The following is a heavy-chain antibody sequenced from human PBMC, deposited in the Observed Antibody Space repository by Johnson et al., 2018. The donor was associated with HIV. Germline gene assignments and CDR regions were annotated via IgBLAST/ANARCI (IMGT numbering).Heavy chain of an antibody. CDR1: GFTFSSYG. CDR3: VRDRSTYSGSYYGWDAFAL. Sequence: HVQLVESGGGLVQPGRSLRLSCAASGFTFSSYGMHWVRQAPAKGLEWVAFISYDGSDKYYADSVKGRLTISRDSSKNTLYLQMNSLRAEDTAVYYCVRDRSTYSGSYYGWDAFALWGQGTMVTVSS. J-gene: IGHJ3*01. CDR2: ISYDGSDK. V-gene: IGHV3-30*03. D-gene: IGHD1-26*01.